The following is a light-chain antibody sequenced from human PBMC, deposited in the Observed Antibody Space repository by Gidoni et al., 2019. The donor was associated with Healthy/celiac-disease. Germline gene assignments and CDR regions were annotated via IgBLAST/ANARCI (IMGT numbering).Light chain of an antibody. V-gene: IGKV3-20*01. CDR3: QQYGSSPPLT. CDR1: QSVSSRY. CDR2: GAS. Sequence: EIVLTQSPGTLSLSPGERATLSCRASQSVSSRYLAWYQQTPAKAPRLLIYGASRRATGIPDRCSGSGSGTDSIITSSRLEHEDFAVYYCQQYGSSPPLTFGGGTKVEIK. J-gene: IGKJ4*01.